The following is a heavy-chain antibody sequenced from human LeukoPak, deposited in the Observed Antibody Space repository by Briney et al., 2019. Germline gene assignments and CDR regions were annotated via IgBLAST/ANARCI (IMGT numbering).Heavy chain of an antibody. D-gene: IGHD3-22*01. Sequence: GASVKVSCKASGYTFTSYDINWVRQATGQGLEWMGRMNPNSGNTGYAQKFQGRVTMTRNTSISTAYMELSSLRSEDTAVYYCARGMHISDSSGYYYYFDYWGQGTLVTVSS. CDR1: GYTFTSYD. CDR2: MNPNSGNT. J-gene: IGHJ4*02. V-gene: IGHV1-8*01. CDR3: ARGMHISDSSGYYYYFDY.